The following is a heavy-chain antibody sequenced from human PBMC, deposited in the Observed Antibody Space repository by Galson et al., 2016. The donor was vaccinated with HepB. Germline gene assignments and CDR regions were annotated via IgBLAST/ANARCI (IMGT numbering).Heavy chain of an antibody. V-gene: IGHV3-23*01. CDR1: GFSFSRRA. D-gene: IGHD2-15*01. J-gene: IGHJ4*02. Sequence: SLRLSCAASGFSFSRRAMNWVRQAPGKGLEWVSSISGSGDITYSADSVKGRFTISRDNSKSTLYLQMNSLTVEDTAVYYCAKSKVVVVAAHQVWGQGTLVTVAS. CDR3: AKSKVVVVAAHQV. CDR2: ISGSGDIT.